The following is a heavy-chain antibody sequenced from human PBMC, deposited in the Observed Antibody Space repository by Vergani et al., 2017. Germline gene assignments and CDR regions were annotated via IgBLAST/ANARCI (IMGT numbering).Heavy chain of an antibody. CDR3: AKKGGSLYYYGVEV. Sequence: QEQLLQSGGGVVQPGGSLRLSCIGSGYTFGHFDMHWVRQAPGKGLAWVAFIRYDGSNPQYIDSVKGRFTISRDNSKDTLFLQMNGLRPEDTGTYFCAKKGGSLYYYGVEVWGQGNTITVSS. V-gene: IGHV3-30*02. CDR1: GYTFGHFD. CDR2: IRYDGSNP. J-gene: IGHJ6*02. D-gene: IGHD1-26*01.